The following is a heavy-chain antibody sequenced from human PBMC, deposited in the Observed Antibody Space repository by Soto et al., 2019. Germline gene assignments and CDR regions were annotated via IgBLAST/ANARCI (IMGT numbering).Heavy chain of an antibody. V-gene: IGHV1-18*01. CDR1: GYTFTSYG. D-gene: IGHD6-6*01. Sequence: QVQLVQSGAEVKKPGASVKVSCKASGYTFTSYGISWVRQAPGQGLEWMGWISAYNGNTNYAQKLQGRVTMTTDTSTITAYMELRSLRSDDTAVYYCARDPVPIRYSSSSEGFDYWGQGTLVTVSS. CDR3: ARDPVPIRYSSSSEGFDY. CDR2: ISAYNGNT. J-gene: IGHJ4*02.